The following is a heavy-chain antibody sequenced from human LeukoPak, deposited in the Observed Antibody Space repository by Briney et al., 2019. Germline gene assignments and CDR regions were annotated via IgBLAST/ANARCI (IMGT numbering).Heavy chain of an antibody. D-gene: IGHD6-13*01. V-gene: IGHV4-59*01. J-gene: IGHJ2*01. CDR1: VGS. Sequence: SEPLSLTCTVSVGSWSWIRQPPGKGLEWIGYFYYTGSTNYNPSLKSRVTMSLDASKNQFSLKLTSVTAADTAMYYCARGWGYFDLWGRGTLVTVSS. CDR3: ARGWGYFDL. CDR2: FYYTGST.